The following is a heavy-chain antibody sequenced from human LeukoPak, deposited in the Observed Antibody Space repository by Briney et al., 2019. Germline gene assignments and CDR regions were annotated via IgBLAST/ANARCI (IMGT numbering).Heavy chain of an antibody. D-gene: IGHD2-2*01. CDR3: AKDLGYCSSFSCPFDY. CDR1: GFTFSTYA. CDR2: ISGSGGGT. J-gene: IGHJ4*02. V-gene: IGHV3-23*01. Sequence: GGSLRHSCAASGFTFSTYAMTWVRQAPGKGLQWVSAISGSGGGTYYADSVKGRFTISRDNSKNTLYLQMNSLRAEDTAVYYCAKDLGYCSSFSCPFDYWGQGTLVTVSS.